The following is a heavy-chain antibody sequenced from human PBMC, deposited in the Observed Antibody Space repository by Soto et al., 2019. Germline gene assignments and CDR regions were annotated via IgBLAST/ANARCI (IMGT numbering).Heavy chain of an antibody. CDR1: GGSVSSDFYN. Sequence: QVQLRESGPGLVKPSETLSLICTVSGGSVSSDFYNWRWIRQPPGKGLEWVGDIDHSGSTSYNPSLKSQATISVDTSKNHLSLKVTSVTAADTAVFYCGRVKRQTFQKKNDYWGQGILVIVSS. J-gene: IGHJ4*02. CDR2: IDHSGST. CDR3: GRVKRQTFQKKNDY. V-gene: IGHV4-61*03.